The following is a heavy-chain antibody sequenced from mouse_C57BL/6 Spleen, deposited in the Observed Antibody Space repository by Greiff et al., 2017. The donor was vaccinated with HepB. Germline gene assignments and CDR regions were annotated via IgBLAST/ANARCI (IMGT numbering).Heavy chain of an antibody. CDR3: AREPYYYGGAY. V-gene: IGHV1-64*01. D-gene: IGHD1-1*01. J-gene: IGHJ3*01. Sequence: VQLQQSGAELVKPGASVKLSCKASGYTFTSYWMHWVKQRPGQGLEWIGMIHPNSGSTNYNEKFKSKATLTVDKSSSTAYMQLSSLTSEDSAVYYCAREPYYYGGAYWGQGTLVTVSA. CDR2: IHPNSGST. CDR1: GYTFTSYW.